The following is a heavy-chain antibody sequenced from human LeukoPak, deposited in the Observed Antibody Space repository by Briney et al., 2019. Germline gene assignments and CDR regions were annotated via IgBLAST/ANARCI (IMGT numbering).Heavy chain of an antibody. D-gene: IGHD6-19*01. J-gene: IGHJ4*02. Sequence: PGGSLRLSCAASGFTISSNYMSWVRQAPGKGLEWVSVIYSGGSTYYADSVKGRFTISRDNSKNTLYLQMNSLRAEDTAVYYCARVYSSGWYFDYWGQGTLVTVSS. V-gene: IGHV3-53*01. CDR3: ARVYSSGWYFDY. CDR1: GFTISSNY. CDR2: IYSGGST.